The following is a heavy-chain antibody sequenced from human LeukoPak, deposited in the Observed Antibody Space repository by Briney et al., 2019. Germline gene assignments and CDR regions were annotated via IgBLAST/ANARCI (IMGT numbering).Heavy chain of an antibody. V-gene: IGHV3-21*01. CDR3: ARDAEDIAATISPTTFDY. CDR1: GFTFSSYS. J-gene: IGHJ4*02. CDR2: ISSSSSYI. Sequence: PGGSLRLSCAASGFTFSSYSMNWVRQAPGKGLEWVSSISSSSSYIYYADSVKGRFTISRDNAKNSLYLQMNSLRAEDTAVYYCARDAEDIAATISPTTFDYWGQGTLVTVSS. D-gene: IGHD5-12*01.